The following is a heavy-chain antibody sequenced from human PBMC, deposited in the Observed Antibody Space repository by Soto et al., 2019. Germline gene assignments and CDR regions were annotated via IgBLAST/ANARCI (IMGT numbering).Heavy chain of an antibody. Sequence: PSETLSITCTFSVDSMAIRDFLWGWLRQPPGKGLEWIGGIYKSGLADYNPSLRRRASVSVDTSRNQLFLNLTSMTAADTAIYYCARPLYANWAFAVWGQGKLVTVSS. CDR1: VDSMAIRDFL. CDR2: IYKSGLA. J-gene: IGHJ3*01. V-gene: IGHV4-39*01. CDR3: ARPLYANWAFAV. D-gene: IGHD1-1*01.